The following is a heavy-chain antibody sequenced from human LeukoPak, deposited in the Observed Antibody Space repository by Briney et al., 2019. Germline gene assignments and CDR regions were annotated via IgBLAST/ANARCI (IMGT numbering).Heavy chain of an antibody. CDR2: ISWNSGSI. V-gene: IGHV3-9*01. D-gene: IGHD3-22*01. CDR1: GFTFDDYA. Sequence: GGSLRLSCAASGFTFDDYAMHWARQAPGKGLEWVSGISWNSGSIGYADSVKGRFTISRDNAKNSLYLQMNSLRAEDTALYYCAKGLNYYDSSGSSADYYYYGMDVWGQGTTVTVSS. CDR3: AKGLNYYDSSGSSADYYYYGMDV. J-gene: IGHJ6*02.